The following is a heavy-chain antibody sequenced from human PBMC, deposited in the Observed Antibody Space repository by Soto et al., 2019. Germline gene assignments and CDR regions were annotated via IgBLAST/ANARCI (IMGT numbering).Heavy chain of an antibody. CDR1: GFTFSDYY. D-gene: IGHD2-2*01. CDR3: ARGHYAFVC. V-gene: IGHV3-72*01. Sequence: PGGSLRLSCTASGFTFSDYYMDWVRQAPGKGLERVGRVRNKANSHTTEYAASVKGMFTISRDDSKNSLSMQMNSLKSEDTAVYYCARGHYAFVCWVQGTLVTVSS. CDR2: VRNKANSHTT. J-gene: IGHJ4*02.